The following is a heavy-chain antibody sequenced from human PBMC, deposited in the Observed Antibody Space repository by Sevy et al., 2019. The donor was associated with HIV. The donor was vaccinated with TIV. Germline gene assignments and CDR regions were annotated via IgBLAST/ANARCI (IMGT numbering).Heavy chain of an antibody. D-gene: IGHD6-25*01. CDR1: GFTFGDYA. Sequence: GGSLRLSCTASGFTFGDYAMSWFRQAPGKGLEWVGFIRSKAYGGTTEYAASVKGRFTISRDESKSIAYLQMNSLKTEDTAVYYCTRDWSGRLAAAVWGQGTLVTVSS. CDR2: IRSKAYGGTT. V-gene: IGHV3-49*03. J-gene: IGHJ4*02. CDR3: TRDWSGRLAAAV.